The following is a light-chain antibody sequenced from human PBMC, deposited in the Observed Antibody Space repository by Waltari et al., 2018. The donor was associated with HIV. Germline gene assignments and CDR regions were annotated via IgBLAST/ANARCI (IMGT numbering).Light chain of an antibody. Sequence: EIVLTQSPGTLSLSPGERATLSCRASQSVNNRDLAWYQQKPGQTPRLLIYGATGRATGITDRVSGSGSDTNFTLTIRKLEAEDVSVYYCQQYATPTYTFGPGTKVEIK. CDR1: QSVNNRD. V-gene: IGKV3-20*01. J-gene: IGKJ3*01. CDR2: GAT. CDR3: QQYATPTYT.